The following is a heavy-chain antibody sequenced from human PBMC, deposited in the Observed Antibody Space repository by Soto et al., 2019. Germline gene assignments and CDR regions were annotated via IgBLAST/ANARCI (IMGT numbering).Heavy chain of an antibody. CDR2: INHSGST. V-gene: IGHV4-34*01. Sequence: PXASLALTCAVCGGCFSGYYGSWIRQPPGKGLEWIGEINHSGSTNYNPSLKSRVTISVDTSKNQFSLKLSSVTAADTAVYYCARGLRAARVGVPSAAYYYYYGMDVCGQRTTVTVSS. CDR3: ARGLRAARVGVPSAAYYYYYGMDV. D-gene: IGHD3-3*01. CDR1: GGCFSGYY. J-gene: IGHJ6*02.